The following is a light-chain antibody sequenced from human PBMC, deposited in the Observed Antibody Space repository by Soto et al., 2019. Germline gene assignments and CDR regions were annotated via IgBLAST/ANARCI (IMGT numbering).Light chain of an antibody. J-gene: IGKJ1*01. CDR3: QQYNSYWT. V-gene: IGKV1-5*01. CDR1: QSISSW. CDR2: DAS. Sequence: DIQMTQSPSTLSASVGDIVTITCRASQSISSWLAWYQQKPGKAPKLLIYDASSLESGVPLRFSGSGSGTEFTLTISSPQPDDFATYYCQQYNSYWTFGQGTKVEIK.